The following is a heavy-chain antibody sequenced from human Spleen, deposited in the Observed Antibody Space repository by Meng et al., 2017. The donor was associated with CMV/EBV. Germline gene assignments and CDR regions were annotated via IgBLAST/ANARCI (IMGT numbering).Heavy chain of an antibody. CDR1: LTFSYYN. J-gene: IGHJ4*02. Sequence: LTFSYYNMNWVRQAPGKGLEWVSSISSSSSYLYYADSVKGRFTISRDNSKNTLYLQMNSLRAEDTAVYYCARGGLYYDFWSGIQFDYWGQGTLVTVSS. D-gene: IGHD3-3*01. CDR3: ARGGLYYDFWSGIQFDY. CDR2: ISSSSSYL. V-gene: IGHV3-21*01.